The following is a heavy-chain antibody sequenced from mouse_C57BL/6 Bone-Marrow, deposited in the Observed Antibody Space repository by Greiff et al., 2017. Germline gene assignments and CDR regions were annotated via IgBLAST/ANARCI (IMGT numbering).Heavy chain of an antibody. J-gene: IGHJ1*03. D-gene: IGHD1-1*01. V-gene: IGHV1-59*01. Sequence: QVQLQQSGAELVRPGTSVKLSCKASGYTFTSYWMHWVKQRPGQGLEWIGVIDPSDSYTNYNQKFKGKATLTVDTSSSTAYMQLSSLTSEDSAVYYCARDFMGGSSNWYFDVWGTGTTVTVSS. CDR2: IDPSDSYT. CDR1: GYTFTSYW. CDR3: ARDFMGGSSNWYFDV.